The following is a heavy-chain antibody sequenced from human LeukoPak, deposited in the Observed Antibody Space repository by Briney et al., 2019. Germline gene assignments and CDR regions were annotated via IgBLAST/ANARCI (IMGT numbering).Heavy chain of an antibody. J-gene: IGHJ4*02. CDR2: ISYDGSNK. V-gene: IGHV3-30*04. CDR1: GFTFSSHA. CDR3: ARGKQLALDY. Sequence: GGSLRLSCAASGFTFSSHAMHWVRQAPGKGLEWVAVISYDGSNKYYADSVKGRFTISRDNSKNTLYLQMNSLRAEDTAVYYCARGKQLALDYWGQGTLVTVSS. D-gene: IGHD6-13*01.